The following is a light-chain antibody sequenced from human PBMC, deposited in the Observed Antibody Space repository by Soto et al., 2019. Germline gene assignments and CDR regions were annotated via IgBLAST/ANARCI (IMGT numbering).Light chain of an antibody. J-gene: IGKJ1*01. V-gene: IGKV1-6*01. Sequence: AIQLTQSPSSLSASVGDRVTITCRASQAIRSDLAWYQQKPGMAPKFLIFAASNLQRGVPARFSGSGSGTDFTLTISSLQPEDFATYYCLQLYNYPRTFGQGTKVDI. CDR2: AAS. CDR3: LQLYNYPRT. CDR1: QAIRSD.